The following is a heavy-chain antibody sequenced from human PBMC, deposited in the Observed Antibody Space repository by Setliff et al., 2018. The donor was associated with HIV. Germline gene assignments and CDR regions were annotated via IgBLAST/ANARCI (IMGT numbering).Heavy chain of an antibody. D-gene: IGHD3-3*01. J-gene: IGHJ3*02. CDR3: ARVPRITTLRNAFDI. Sequence: SETLSLTCAVYGGSFSGYYWTWIRQPPGKGLEWIAEIYHSGSTNYNPSLKSRVTISVDKSKNQFSLKLSSVTAADTAIYYCARVPRITTLRNAFDIWGQGTMVTVSS. V-gene: IGHV4-34*01. CDR2: IYHSGST. CDR1: GGSFSGYY.